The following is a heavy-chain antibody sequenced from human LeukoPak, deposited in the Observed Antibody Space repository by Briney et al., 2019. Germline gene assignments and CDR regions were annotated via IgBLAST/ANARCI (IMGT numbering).Heavy chain of an antibody. CDR2: IYHSGST. D-gene: IGHD4-23*01. Sequence: SQTLSLTCAVSGGSISSGGYSWSWIRQPPGKGLEWIGYIYHSGSTYYNPSLKSRVTISVDTSKNQFSLKLSSVTAADTAVYYCARAGKLPFDYWGQGIQVTVSS. CDR1: GGSISSGGYS. V-gene: IGHV4-30-2*01. J-gene: IGHJ4*02. CDR3: ARAGKLPFDY.